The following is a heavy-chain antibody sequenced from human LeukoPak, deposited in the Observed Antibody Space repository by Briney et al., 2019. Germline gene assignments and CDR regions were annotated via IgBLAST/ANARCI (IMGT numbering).Heavy chain of an antibody. D-gene: IGHD4-23*01. V-gene: IGHV3-20*04. CDR2: INWNGGST. Sequence: GGSLRFSCAASGCTFDDYGMSWVRQAPGKGLEWVSGINWNGGSTGYADSVKGRFTISRDNAKNSLYLQMNSLRAEDTALYYCARTRTVGYYFDYWGQGTLVTVSS. CDR1: GCTFDDYG. CDR3: ARTRTVGYYFDY. J-gene: IGHJ4*02.